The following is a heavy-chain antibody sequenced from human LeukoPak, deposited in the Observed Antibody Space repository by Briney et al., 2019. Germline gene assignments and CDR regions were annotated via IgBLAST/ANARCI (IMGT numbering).Heavy chain of an antibody. CDR3: ARASLMVRGVIIWFDP. Sequence: SETLSLTCTVSGGSISSGGYYWSWIRQHPGKGPEWIGYIYYSGSTYYNPSLKSRVTISVDTSKNQFSLKLSSVTAADTAVYYCARASLMVRGVIIWFDPWGQGTLVTVSS. D-gene: IGHD3-10*01. CDR2: IYYSGST. V-gene: IGHV4-31*03. CDR1: GGSISSGGYY. J-gene: IGHJ5*02.